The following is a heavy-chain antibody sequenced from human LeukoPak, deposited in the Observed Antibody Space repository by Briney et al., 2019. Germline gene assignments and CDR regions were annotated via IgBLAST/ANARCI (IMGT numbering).Heavy chain of an antibody. CDR3: ARGRFWSGYVHREHDY. Sequence: HPGRSLRLSCVASGFTFSTYWMSWVRQAPGKGLEWVANIKEDGSEMYYADSVKGRFTISRDNAENSLYLQMNSLRAEDTAVYYCARGRFWSGYVHREHDYWGQGTLVTVSS. CDR2: IKEDGSEM. CDR1: GFTFSTYW. D-gene: IGHD3-3*01. V-gene: IGHV3-7*01. J-gene: IGHJ4*02.